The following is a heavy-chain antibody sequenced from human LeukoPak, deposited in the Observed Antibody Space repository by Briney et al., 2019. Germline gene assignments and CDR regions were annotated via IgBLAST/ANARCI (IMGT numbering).Heavy chain of an antibody. CDR2: ISLTGLT. J-gene: IGHJ4*02. CDR1: GGSISNTNW. Sequence: SGTLSLTCGVSGGSISNTNWWSWVRQPPGQGLEWIGEISLTGLTHYNPSLESRVTVSLDKSKNQLSLSLTSVTAADTAVYYCSRENGAFSPFGYWGQGTLVTVLS. D-gene: IGHD2-8*01. V-gene: IGHV4-4*02. CDR3: SRENGAFSPFGY.